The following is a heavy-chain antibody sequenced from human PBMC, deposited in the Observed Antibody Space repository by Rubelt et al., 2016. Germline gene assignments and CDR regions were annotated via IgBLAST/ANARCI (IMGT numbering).Heavy chain of an antibody. CDR2: SGST. D-gene: IGHD6-19*01. J-gene: IGHJ4*02. Sequence: SGSTNYNPSLKSRVTISVDTSKNQFSLKLSSVTAADTAVYYCARLEGSGWYYFDYWGQGTLVTVSS. CDR3: ARLEGSGWYYFDY. V-gene: IGHV4-59*08.